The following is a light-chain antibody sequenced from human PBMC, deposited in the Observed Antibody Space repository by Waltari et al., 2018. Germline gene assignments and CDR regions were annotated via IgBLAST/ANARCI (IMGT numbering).Light chain of an antibody. CDR1: QSFLYSSNNKNY. Sequence: DIVMTQSPDYLAVSLGERATINCKSSQSFLYSSNNKNYLAWYQRKSGQPSKLLIYWASTRESGVPDPFSGSGSGTDFTLTISSLQAEDVAVYYCQQYYSTPPHTFGQGTKLEIK. V-gene: IGKV4-1*01. J-gene: IGKJ2*01. CDR2: WAS. CDR3: QQYYSTPPHT.